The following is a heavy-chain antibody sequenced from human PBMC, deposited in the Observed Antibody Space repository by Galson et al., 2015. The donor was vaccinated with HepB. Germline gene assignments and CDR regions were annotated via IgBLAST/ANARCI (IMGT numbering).Heavy chain of an antibody. J-gene: IGHJ4*02. D-gene: IGHD2-15*01. V-gene: IGHV3-66*01. Sequence: SLRLSCAASGFTVSSTYMNWVRQAPGKGLEWVSSIYSGDRGNAYYADSVEGRFTISRDNSKNTLYLQVNSLRAEDTAVYYCATTPRAPYYFENWGQGILVTVSS. CDR2: IYSGDRGNA. CDR1: GFTVSSTY. CDR3: ATTPRAPYYFEN.